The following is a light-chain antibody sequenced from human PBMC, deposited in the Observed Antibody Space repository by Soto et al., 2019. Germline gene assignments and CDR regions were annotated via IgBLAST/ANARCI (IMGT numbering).Light chain of an antibody. CDR1: QNIRTY. J-gene: IGKJ5*01. CDR2: AAS. V-gene: IGKV1-39*01. CDR3: QQSYTTPPT. Sequence: DRVTVACRASQNIRTYLNWYQHKPGKAPKLLISAASSLQGGVPSTFSGSGSGTDFSLTIISLQPEDFATYYCQQSYTTPPTFGQGTRLEIK.